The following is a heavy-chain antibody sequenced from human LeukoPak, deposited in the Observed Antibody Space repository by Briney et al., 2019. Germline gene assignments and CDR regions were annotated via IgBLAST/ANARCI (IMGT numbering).Heavy chain of an antibody. CDR3: ARGLMTTHDY. J-gene: IGHJ4*02. Sequence: GGSLRLSCAASGFSLSCCGMHWVRQAPGKGLEWVAFTRYDGGNEYYADSVKGRFTISRDNSKNTVYLQVNGLRAEDTAVYYCARGLMTTHDYWGQGTLVTVSS. CDR2: TRYDGGNE. V-gene: IGHV3-30*02. D-gene: IGHD4-11*01. CDR1: GFSLSCCG.